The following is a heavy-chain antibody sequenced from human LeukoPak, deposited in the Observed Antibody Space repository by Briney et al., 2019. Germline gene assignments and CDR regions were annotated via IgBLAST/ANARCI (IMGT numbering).Heavy chain of an antibody. Sequence: SVTLSLTCAVYGGSFTGYYWSWIRQPPGKGLEWIGEIMHNGNTNSNPSLKSRVTISVDTSKKQFSLNLNSVTAADTAVYYCARPGYNFVYAAFDIWGQGTVVTVSS. D-gene: IGHD5-18*01. CDR2: IMHNGNT. CDR3: ARPGYNFVYAAFDI. J-gene: IGHJ3*02. CDR1: GGSFTGYY. V-gene: IGHV4-34*12.